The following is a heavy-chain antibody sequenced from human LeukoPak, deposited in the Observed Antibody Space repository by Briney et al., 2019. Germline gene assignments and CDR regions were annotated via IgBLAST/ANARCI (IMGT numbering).Heavy chain of an antibody. D-gene: IGHD3-10*01. V-gene: IGHV5-51*01. J-gene: IGHJ4*02. CDR1: GYSFTSYG. CDR3: ARLEYYHDSGSYFDY. Sequence: GESLKISCKGSGYSFTSYGIGWVRQMPGKGLEWMGIIFPGDSDTRYSPSFQGQVTISADKSISTAYLQWSSLKASDTAMYYCARLEYYHDSGSYFDYWGQGTLVTVSS. CDR2: IFPGDSDT.